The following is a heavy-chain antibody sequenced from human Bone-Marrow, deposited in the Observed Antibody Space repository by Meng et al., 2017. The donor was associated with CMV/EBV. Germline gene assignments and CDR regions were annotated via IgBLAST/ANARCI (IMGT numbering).Heavy chain of an antibody. CDR2: INWDGGIT. J-gene: IGHJ5*02. V-gene: IGHV3-20*04. CDR1: GFTFDHYG. CDR3: ARDSGWLVGGEYNWFDP. D-gene: IGHD6-19*01. Sequence: GESLKISCAASGFTFDHYGMTWVRRVPGKGLQWVSSINWDGGITEYAESVKGRFTISRDNAKNSLHLQMNSLRAEDTAFYYCARDSGWLVGGEYNWFDPWGQGTLVTGSS.